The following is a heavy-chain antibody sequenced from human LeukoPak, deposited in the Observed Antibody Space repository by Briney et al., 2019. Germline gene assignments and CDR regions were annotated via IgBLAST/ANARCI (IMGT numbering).Heavy chain of an antibody. Sequence: SETLSLTCTVSGGSISSGGYYWSWIRQHPGKGLEWIGYIYYSGSTYYNPSLKSRVTISVDTSKNQFSLKLSSVTAADTAVYYCARDSLDSYGPRYFDYWGQGTLVTVSS. D-gene: IGHD5-18*01. V-gene: IGHV4-31*03. CDR1: GGSISSGGYY. J-gene: IGHJ4*02. CDR3: ARDSLDSYGPRYFDY. CDR2: IYYSGST.